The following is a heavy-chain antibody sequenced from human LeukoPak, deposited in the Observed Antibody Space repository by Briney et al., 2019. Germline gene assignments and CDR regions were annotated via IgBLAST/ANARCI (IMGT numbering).Heavy chain of an antibody. CDR1: GGTFSSYA. J-gene: IGHJ4*02. CDR3: ARYYYDSSGPLPGYYFDY. CDR2: IIPIFGTA. Sequence: SVKVSCKASGGTFSSYAISWVRQAPGQGLEWMGGIIPIFGTANYAQKFQGRVTITADESTSTAYMELSSLRSEDTAVYYCARYYYDSSGPLPGYYFDYWGQGTLVTVSS. V-gene: IGHV1-69*01. D-gene: IGHD3-22*01.